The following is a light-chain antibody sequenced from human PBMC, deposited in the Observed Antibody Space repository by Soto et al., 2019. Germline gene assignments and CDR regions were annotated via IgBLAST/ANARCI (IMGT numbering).Light chain of an antibody. CDR1: QSISSW. CDR3: QQYNSYPS. Sequence: DIPMTQSPSTLSASVGDRVTITCRARQSISSWMAWYQQKPGKAPKLLIYKSSSLESGGPSRFSGSGSETEFTRTISCLQSDHFASYYCQQYNSYPSFGRVSKVEIK. J-gene: IGKJ4*02. CDR2: KSS. V-gene: IGKV1-5*03.